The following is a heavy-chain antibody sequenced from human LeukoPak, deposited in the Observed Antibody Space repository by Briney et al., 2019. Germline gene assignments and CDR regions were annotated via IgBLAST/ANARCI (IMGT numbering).Heavy chain of an antibody. CDR2: IYYSGST. J-gene: IGHJ6*02. CDR1: GGSISSGGYY. D-gene: IGHD1-7*01. Sequence: SQTLSLTCTVSGGSISSGGYYWSWIRQHPGKGLEWIGYIYYSGSTYYNPSLKSRVTISVDTSKNQFSLKLSSVTAADTAVYYCARVRQTGTTPFDYYGMDVWGQGTTVTVSS. CDR3: ARVRQTGTTPFDYYGMDV. V-gene: IGHV4-31*03.